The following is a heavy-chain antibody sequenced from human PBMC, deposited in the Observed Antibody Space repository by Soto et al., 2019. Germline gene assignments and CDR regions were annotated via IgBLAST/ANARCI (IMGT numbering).Heavy chain of an antibody. J-gene: IGHJ6*02. V-gene: IGHV4-59*01. D-gene: IGHD6-19*01. CDR2: IYYSGST. CDR3: ARDRIYSSGWYTAKDYYGMDV. CDR1: GGSISSYY. Sequence: PSETLSLTCTVSGGSISSYYWSWIRQPPGKGLEWIGYIYYSGSTNYNPSLKSRVTISVDTSKNQFSLKLSSVTAADTAVYYCARDRIYSSGWYTAKDYYGMDVWGQGTTVTVSS.